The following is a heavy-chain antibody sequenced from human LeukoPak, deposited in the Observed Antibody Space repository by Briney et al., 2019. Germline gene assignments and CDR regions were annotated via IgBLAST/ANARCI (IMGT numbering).Heavy chain of an antibody. CDR1: GFTFRDYY. CDR3: ARVRGSYSSDY. CDR2: ISNSGSTT. J-gene: IGHJ4*02. Sequence: GGSLRLSCAASGFTFRDYYVSWIRQAPGKGLEWVSYISNSGSTTKYADSVKGRFTISRDNAKNSLYLQMNSLRAEDTAVYYCARVRGSYSSDYWGQGTLVTVSS. D-gene: IGHD1-26*01. V-gene: IGHV3-11*04.